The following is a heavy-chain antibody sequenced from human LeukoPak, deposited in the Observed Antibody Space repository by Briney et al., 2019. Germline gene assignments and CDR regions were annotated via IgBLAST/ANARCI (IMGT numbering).Heavy chain of an antibody. D-gene: IGHD6-13*01. CDR2: IYYSGST. CDR3: ARHGDSSSWYADIFDY. V-gene: IGHV4-39*01. CDR1: GGSISSSSYY. J-gene: IGHJ4*02. Sequence: SETLSLTCTVSGGSISSSSYYWGWIRQPPGKGLEWIGSIYYSGSTYYSPSLKSRVTISVDTSKNQFSLKLSSVTAADTAVYYRARHGDSSSWYADIFDYWGQGNLVNVSS.